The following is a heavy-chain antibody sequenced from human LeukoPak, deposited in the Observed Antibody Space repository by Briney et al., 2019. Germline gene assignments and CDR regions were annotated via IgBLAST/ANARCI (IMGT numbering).Heavy chain of an antibody. CDR1: GGTFSSYA. V-gene: IGHV1-69*05. Sequence: SVKVSCKASGGTFSSYAISWVRQAPGQGLEWMGGIIPIFGTANYAQKFQGRVTITTDESTSTAYMELSSLRSEDTAAYYCARDGQLPRTGPNYYYYMDVWGKGTTVTVSS. CDR3: ARDGQLPRTGPNYYYYMDV. CDR2: IIPIFGTA. D-gene: IGHD6-6*01. J-gene: IGHJ6*03.